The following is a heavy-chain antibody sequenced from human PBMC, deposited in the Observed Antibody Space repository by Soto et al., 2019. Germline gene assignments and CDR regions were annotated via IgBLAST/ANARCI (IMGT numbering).Heavy chain of an antibody. D-gene: IGHD3-3*01. V-gene: IGHV4-31*03. CDR1: GGSFIGGGYY. Sequence: TLSLTCTASGGSFIGGGYYFSWIRQHPGKGLEWMGYISYSGSTKYKPSLQSRITISVDTSKNQFSLRLTSVTAADTAIYFCARTSIFGVVLNAFDIWGQGTLVTVSS. J-gene: IGHJ3*02. CDR3: ARTSIFGVVLNAFDI. CDR2: ISYSGST.